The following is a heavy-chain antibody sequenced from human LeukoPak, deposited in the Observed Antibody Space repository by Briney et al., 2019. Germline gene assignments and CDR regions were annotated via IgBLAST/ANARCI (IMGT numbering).Heavy chain of an antibody. J-gene: IGHJ3*02. V-gene: IGHV4-39*01. CDR2: IYYSGST. D-gene: IGHD3-22*01. Sequence: SETLSLTCTVSGGSISSSSYYWGWIRQPPGKGLEWIGSIYYSGSTYYNPSLKSRVTISVDTSKNQFSLKLSSVTAADTAVYYCARVPNYYDSSGYPRYAFDIWGQGTMVTVSS. CDR1: GGSISSSSYY. CDR3: ARVPNYYDSSGYPRYAFDI.